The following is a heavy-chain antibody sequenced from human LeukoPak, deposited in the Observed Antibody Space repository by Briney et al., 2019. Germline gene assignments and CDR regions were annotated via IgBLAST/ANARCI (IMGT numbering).Heavy chain of an antibody. CDR1: GYTFTSYG. V-gene: IGHV1-69*04. CDR3: AQLNCSSTSCYGEGAHYYYYGMDV. J-gene: IGHJ6*02. D-gene: IGHD2-2*01. Sequence: GASVKVSCKASGYTFTSYGISWVRQAPGQGLEWMGRIIPILGIANYAQKFQGRVTITADKSTSTAYMELSSLRSEDTAVYYCAQLNCSSTSCYGEGAHYYYYGMDVWGQGTTVTVSS. CDR2: IIPILGIA.